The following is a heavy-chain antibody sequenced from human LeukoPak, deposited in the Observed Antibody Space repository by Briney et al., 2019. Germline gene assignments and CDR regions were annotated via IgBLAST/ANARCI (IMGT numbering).Heavy chain of an antibody. D-gene: IGHD5-12*01. CDR1: GFTFDEYA. CDR3: AKDQAPDIVATVTFEY. Sequence: GGSLRLSCAASGFTFDEYAMHWVRQAPGKGLEWVSGISWNSGSIGYADSVKGRFTISRDNPKNSLYLQMNSLRAEDTALYYCAKDQAPDIVATVTFEYWGQGTLVTVSS. J-gene: IGHJ4*02. CDR2: ISWNSGSI. V-gene: IGHV3-9*01.